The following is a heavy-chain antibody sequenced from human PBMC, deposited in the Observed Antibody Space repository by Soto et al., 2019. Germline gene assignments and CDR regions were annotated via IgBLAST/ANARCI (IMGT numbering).Heavy chain of an antibody. CDR3: ATGLSLELAGH. CDR1: DGSISTYY. D-gene: IGHD6-19*01. Sequence: PSQTLSLTCSASDGSISTYYWNWIRQPPGKGLEWIGYIYYSGSTNYNPSLKSRVTISVDKSKNPFSLKLRSVPAADTAVYCCATGLSLELAGHWGQGTLGTVCS. V-gene: IGHV4-59*01. J-gene: IGHJ1*01. CDR2: IYYSGST.